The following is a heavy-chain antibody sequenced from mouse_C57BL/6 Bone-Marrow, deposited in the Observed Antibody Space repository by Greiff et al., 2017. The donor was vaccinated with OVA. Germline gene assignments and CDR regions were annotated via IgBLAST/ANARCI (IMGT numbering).Heavy chain of an antibody. Sequence: EVQLQQSGPELVKPGASVKIPCKASGYTFTDYNMDWVKQSHGKSLEWIGDINPNNGGTIYNQKFKGKATLTVDKSSSTAYMELRSLTSEDTAVYYCARGGLMRWLLGYAMDYWGQGTSVTVSS. CDR3: ARGGLMRWLLGYAMDY. CDR2: INPNNGGT. CDR1: GYTFTDYN. J-gene: IGHJ4*01. D-gene: IGHD2-3*01. V-gene: IGHV1-18*01.